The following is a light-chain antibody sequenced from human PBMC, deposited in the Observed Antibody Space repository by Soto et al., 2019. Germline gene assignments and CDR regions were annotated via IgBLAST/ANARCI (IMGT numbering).Light chain of an antibody. Sequence: DIVMTQSPDSLAVSLGERATINCKSSQSVLYSFDNNNDLAWYQQKSGQPPKLIIYWASSRESGVPDRFSGSGSATDFTLTISSLQAADVAVYYCQQYYSTPQTFGQGTKVEI. CDR1: QSVLYSFDNNND. CDR3: QQYYSTPQT. J-gene: IGKJ1*01. V-gene: IGKV4-1*01. CDR2: WAS.